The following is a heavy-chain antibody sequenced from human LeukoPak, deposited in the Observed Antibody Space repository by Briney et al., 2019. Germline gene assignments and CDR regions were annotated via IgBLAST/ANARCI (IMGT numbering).Heavy chain of an antibody. V-gene: IGHV5-51*01. CDR2: IYPGDSDT. D-gene: IGHD6-19*01. J-gene: IGHJ4*02. CDR3: ARVQWLPNRSWVPYYFDY. CDR1: GYSFTSYW. Sequence: GESQKISCKGSGYSFTSYWIGWVRQMPGKGLEWMGIIYPGDSDTRYSPSFQGQVTISADKSISTAYLQWSSLKASDTAMYYCARVQWLPNRSWVPYYFDYWGQGTLVTVSS.